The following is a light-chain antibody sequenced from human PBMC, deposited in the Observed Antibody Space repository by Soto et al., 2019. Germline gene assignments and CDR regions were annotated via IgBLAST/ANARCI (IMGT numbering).Light chain of an antibody. V-gene: IGKV3-20*01. CDR2: GAS. CDR1: QSLSGKY. Sequence: EIVLTQSPGTLSLSTGERATLSCRASQSLSGKYLAWYQQKPGQAPRVLIYGASSRATGIPDRFSGGGSGTDFTLTISRLEPEDFAVYYCQHYGGSLYTFGQGTKVEIK. J-gene: IGKJ2*01. CDR3: QHYGGSLYT.